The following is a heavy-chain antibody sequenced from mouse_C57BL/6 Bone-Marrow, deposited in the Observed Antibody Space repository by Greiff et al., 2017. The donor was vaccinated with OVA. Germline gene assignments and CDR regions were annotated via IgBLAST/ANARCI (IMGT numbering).Heavy chain of an antibody. CDR2: IRSKSNNYAT. D-gene: IGHD2-4*01. V-gene: IGHV10-1*01. CDR3: VRHASIYYDSAWFAY. J-gene: IGHJ3*01. Sequence: EVQLVESGGGLVQPKGSLKLSCAASGFSFNTYAMNWVRQAPGKGLEWVARIRSKSNNYATYYADSVKDRFTISRDDSESMLYLQMNNLKTEDTAMYYCVRHASIYYDSAWFAYWGQGTLVTVSA. CDR1: GFSFNTYA.